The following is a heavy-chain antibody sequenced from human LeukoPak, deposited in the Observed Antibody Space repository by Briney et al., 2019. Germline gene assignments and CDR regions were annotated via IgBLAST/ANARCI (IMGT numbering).Heavy chain of an antibody. CDR1: GYTFTSYY. J-gene: IGHJ6*02. D-gene: IGHD3-10*01. V-gene: IGHV1-46*01. Sequence: ASVKVSCKASGYTFTSYYMHWVRQAPGQGLEWMGIINPSGGSTSYAQKFQGRVTMTRDTSTSTVYMELSSLRSEDTAVYYCARVLYGSGGYYGMDVWGQGTTVTVSS. CDR3: ARVLYGSGGYYGMDV. CDR2: INPSGGST.